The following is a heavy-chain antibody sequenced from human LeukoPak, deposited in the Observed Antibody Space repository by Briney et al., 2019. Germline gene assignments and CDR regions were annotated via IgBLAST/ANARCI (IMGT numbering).Heavy chain of an antibody. CDR1: GGTFSSYG. Sequence: GSSVKVSCKASGGTFSSYGISWMRQAPGQGLEWMGGIIPIFGTANYAQKFQGRVTITADESTSTAYMELSSLRSEDTAVYYCARAVKGYYYDSSGYYPAPFVYWGQGTLVTVSS. J-gene: IGHJ4*02. V-gene: IGHV1-69*01. CDR2: IIPIFGTA. CDR3: ARAVKGYYYDSSGYYPAPFVY. D-gene: IGHD3-22*01.